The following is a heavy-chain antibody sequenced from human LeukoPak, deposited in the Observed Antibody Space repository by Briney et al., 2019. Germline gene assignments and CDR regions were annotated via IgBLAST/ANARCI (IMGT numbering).Heavy chain of an antibody. CDR2: ISGSGGST. CDR3: VKDKLGGSHVGDAFDI. V-gene: IGHV3-23*01. CDR1: GFIFSNHA. Sequence: GGSLRLSCAVSGFIFSNHAMSWVRQAPGKGLEWVSAISGSGGSTYYADSVKGRFTISRDNSKNTLYLQMNSLRAEDTAVYYCVKDKLGGSHVGDAFDIWGQGTMVTVSS. J-gene: IGHJ3*02. D-gene: IGHD2-15*01.